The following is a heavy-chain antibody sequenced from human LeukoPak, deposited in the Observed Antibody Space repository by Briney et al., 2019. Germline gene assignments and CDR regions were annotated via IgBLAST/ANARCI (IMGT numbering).Heavy chain of an antibody. CDR2: INPNSGGT. CDR3: ARDRGSGYDFPY. V-gene: IGHV1-2*06. CDR1: GCTFTGYY. D-gene: IGHD5-12*01. Sequence: ASVKVSCKASGCTFTGYYMHWVRQAPGQGLEWMGRINPNSGGTNYAQKFQGRVTMTRDTSISTAYMELSRLRSDDTAVYYCARDRGSGYDFPYWGQGTLVTVSS. J-gene: IGHJ4*02.